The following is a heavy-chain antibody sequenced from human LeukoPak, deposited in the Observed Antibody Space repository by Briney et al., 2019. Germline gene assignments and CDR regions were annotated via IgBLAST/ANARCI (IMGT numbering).Heavy chain of an antibody. Sequence: ASVKVSCKASGYTFTSYYMHWVRQAPGQGLEWMGIINPSGGSTSYAQKFQGRVTMTRDMSTSTVYMELSSLRSEDTAVYYCARSSWIQQSSDFWGQGTLVTVSS. V-gene: IGHV1-46*01. CDR2: INPSGGST. J-gene: IGHJ4*02. CDR1: GYTFTSYY. D-gene: IGHD5-18*01. CDR3: ARSSWIQQSSDF.